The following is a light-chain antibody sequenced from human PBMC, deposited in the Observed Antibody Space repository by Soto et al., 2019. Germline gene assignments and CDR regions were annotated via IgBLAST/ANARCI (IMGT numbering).Light chain of an antibody. J-gene: IGKJ2*01. CDR2: GSS. CDR3: QQYGHSPLLYT. V-gene: IGKV3-20*01. CDR1: QSVTSNF. Sequence: EIVLTQSPGTLSLSPGERATLSCRTSQSVTSNFLAWYQQKPGQAPRLLVYGSSTRAAGVPDRFSGSGSGTDFTLTISSLEHEDFAVYYCQQYGHSPLLYTFGQGTKLGVK.